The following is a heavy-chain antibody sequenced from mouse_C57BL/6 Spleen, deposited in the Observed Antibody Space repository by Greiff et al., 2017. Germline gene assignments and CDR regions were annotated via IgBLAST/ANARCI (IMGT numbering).Heavy chain of an antibody. CDR3: ARGYDGYLGDY. D-gene: IGHD2-3*01. CDR2: IDPSDSYT. V-gene: IGHV1-69*01. CDR1: GYTFTSYW. J-gene: IGHJ2*01. Sequence: QVQLQQPGAELVMPGASVTLSCKASGYTFTSYWMHWVKQRPGQGLEWIGEIDPSDSYTNYNQKFKGKSTLTVEQSSSTAYMQLSSLTPEDAAVYYCARGYDGYLGDYWGQGTTLTVSS.